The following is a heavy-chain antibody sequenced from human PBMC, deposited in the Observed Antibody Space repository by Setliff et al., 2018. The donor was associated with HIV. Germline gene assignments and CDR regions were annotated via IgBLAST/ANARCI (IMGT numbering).Heavy chain of an antibody. CDR3: ARDYSRYGFDI. Sequence: GGSLRLSCAASGFTFSNYWMSWVRQAPGKGLEWVANIKQDGSEKYYVDSVKGRFTISRDNAKKSLYLQMNSLRAEDTALYYCARDYSRYGFDIWGQGTMVTVSS. CDR1: GFTFSNYW. J-gene: IGHJ3*02. V-gene: IGHV3-7*03. CDR2: IKQDGSEK. D-gene: IGHD2-15*01.